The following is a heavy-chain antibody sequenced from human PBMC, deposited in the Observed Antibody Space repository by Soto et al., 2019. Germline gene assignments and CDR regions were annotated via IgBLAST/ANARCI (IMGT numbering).Heavy chain of an antibody. CDR3: ARVGSGSYYNHDAFDI. CDR2: IIRIFGTA. D-gene: IGHD1-26*01. V-gene: IGHV1-69*01. Sequence: QVQLVQSGAEVKKPGSSVKVSCKASGGTFSSYAISWVRQAPGQGLEWMGGIIRIFGTANYAQKFQGRGTITADESTSTAYMELSSLRSEDTAVYYCARVGSGSYYNHDAFDIWGQGTMVTVSS. J-gene: IGHJ3*02. CDR1: GGTFSSYA.